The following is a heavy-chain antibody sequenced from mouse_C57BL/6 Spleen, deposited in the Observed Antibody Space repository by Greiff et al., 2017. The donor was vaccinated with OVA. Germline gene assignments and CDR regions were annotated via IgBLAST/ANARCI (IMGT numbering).Heavy chain of an antibody. CDR1: GYTFTSYW. CDR2: IDPSDSYT. D-gene: IGHD1-1*01. V-gene: IGHV1-69*01. Sequence: QVQLQQPGAELVMPGASVKLSCKASGYTFTSYWMHWVKQRPGQGLEWIGEIDPSDSYTNYNQKFKGKSTLTVYKSSSTAYMQLSSLTSEDSAVYDCARGYGSSYPAWFAYWGQGTLVTVSA. J-gene: IGHJ3*01. CDR3: ARGYGSSYPAWFAY.